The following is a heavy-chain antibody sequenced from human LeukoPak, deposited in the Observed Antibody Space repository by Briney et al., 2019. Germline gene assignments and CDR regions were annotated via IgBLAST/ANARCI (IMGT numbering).Heavy chain of an antibody. CDR2: INPDSGAT. V-gene: IGHV1-2*02. CDR3: ARDLARDGYNAGYGY. CDR1: GCTFTDYH. J-gene: IGHJ4*02. Sequence: GASVKVSCKASGCTFTDYHIHWVRQAPGQGLEWMGWINPDSGATKYAQRFHGRVTVTRDTSISAAHMELSRLTSDDTAVYFCARDLARDGYNAGYGYWGQGTLVIVSS. D-gene: IGHD5-24*01.